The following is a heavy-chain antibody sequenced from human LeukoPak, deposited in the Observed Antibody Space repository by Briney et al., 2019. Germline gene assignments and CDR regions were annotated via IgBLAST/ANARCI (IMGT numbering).Heavy chain of an antibody. CDR2: IYHSGAT. Sequence: SETLSLTCSVSGSSITSNYYWGWVRQSPGKGLEWIGTIYHSGATYYNPSLKTRVTISLDTSKNQFSLKLTSVTAADTAVYYCARIGGRGASGSYAYFDYWGQGTLVTVSS. CDR1: GSSITSNYY. D-gene: IGHD3-10*01. V-gene: IGHV4-38-2*02. J-gene: IGHJ4*02. CDR3: ARIGGRGASGSYAYFDY.